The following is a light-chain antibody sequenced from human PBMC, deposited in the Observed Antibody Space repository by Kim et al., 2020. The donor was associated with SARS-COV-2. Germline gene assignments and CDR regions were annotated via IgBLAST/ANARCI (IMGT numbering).Light chain of an antibody. J-gene: IGLJ2*01. Sequence: VAPGKTARINGGEANNGAKSGLWNQQKQGQALVFFSYYDRDRALGIPERSSGSNTGNTATLTISRVEDEDEADYSGQVWSSGTVVFGGGTKLTVL. CDR1: NNGAKS. CDR3: QVWSSGTVV. V-gene: IGLV3-21*04. CDR2: YDR.